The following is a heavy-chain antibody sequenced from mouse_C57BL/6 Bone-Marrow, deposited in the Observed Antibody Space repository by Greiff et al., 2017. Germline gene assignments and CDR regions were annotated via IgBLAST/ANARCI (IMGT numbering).Heavy chain of an antibody. CDR2: IRNKANNHAT. V-gene: IGHV6-6*01. Sequence: DVMLVESGGGLVQPGGSMKLSCAASGFTFSDAWMDWVRQSPEKGLEWVAEIRNKANNHATYYAESVKGRFTISRDDSKSSVYLQMNSLRAEDTGIYYCTRPDYYGSRSYAMDYWGQGTSVTVSS. D-gene: IGHD1-1*01. CDR1: GFTFSDAW. J-gene: IGHJ4*01. CDR3: TRPDYYGSRSYAMDY.